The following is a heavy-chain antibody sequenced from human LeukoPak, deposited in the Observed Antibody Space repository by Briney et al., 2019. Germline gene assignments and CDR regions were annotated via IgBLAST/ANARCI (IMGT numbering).Heavy chain of an antibody. Sequence: GGSLRLSCAASGFTFSSYSMNWVRQAPGKGLEWVSYISSSSSTIYYADSVKGRFTISRDNAKNSLYLQMNSLRDEDTAVYYCARDTLGATMIVVVTRPDAFDIWGQGTMVTVSP. J-gene: IGHJ3*02. CDR1: GFTFSSYS. V-gene: IGHV3-48*02. CDR2: ISSSSSTI. D-gene: IGHD3-22*01. CDR3: ARDTLGATMIVVVTRPDAFDI.